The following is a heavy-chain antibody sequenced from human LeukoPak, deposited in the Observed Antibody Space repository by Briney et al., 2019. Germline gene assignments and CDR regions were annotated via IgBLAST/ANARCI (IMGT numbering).Heavy chain of an antibody. J-gene: IGHJ4*02. D-gene: IGHD3-22*01. CDR3: ARDPGGYSPFDY. CDR2: INTDGTSR. V-gene: IGHV3-74*01. Sequence: GGSLRLSCAASGFSFSNYWMHWVRQAPGRGLVWVARINTDGTSRDYADSAKGRFTISRDNAKNRVYLQMNSLRAEDTAVYYCARDPGGYSPFDYWGQGSLVTVSS. CDR1: GFSFSNYW.